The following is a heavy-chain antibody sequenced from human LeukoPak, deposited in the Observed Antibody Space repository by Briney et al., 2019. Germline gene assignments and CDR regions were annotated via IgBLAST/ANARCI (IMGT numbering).Heavy chain of an antibody. Sequence: GGALTLSRAASGFTLRSREMNWVRQAPVKGLELVSYTSSSGSSIYYADSVKGRFIISRDNAKDSLSLQMNSLRAEDMAVYYCARNFNAWGQGTLVIVSS. J-gene: IGHJ5*02. CDR3: ARNFNA. V-gene: IGHV3-48*03. CDR2: TSSSGSSI. D-gene: IGHD3-3*01. CDR1: GFTLRSRE.